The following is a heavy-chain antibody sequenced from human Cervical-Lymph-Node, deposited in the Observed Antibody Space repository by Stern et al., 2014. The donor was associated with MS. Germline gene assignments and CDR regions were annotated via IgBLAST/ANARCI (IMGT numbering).Heavy chain of an antibody. CDR1: GGTFSSYT. D-gene: IGHD2-2*01. J-gene: IGHJ6*02. V-gene: IGHV1-69*04. Sequence: VQLVQSGAEVKKPGSSVKVSCKASGGTFSSYTISWVRQAPGQGLEWMGRIIPLLGIANYAQKFQGRVTITADKSTTTVYMELSSLRSEDTAVYYCARVADIVVVPADNGMDVWGQGTTVTVSS. CDR2: IIPLLGIA. CDR3: ARVADIVVVPADNGMDV.